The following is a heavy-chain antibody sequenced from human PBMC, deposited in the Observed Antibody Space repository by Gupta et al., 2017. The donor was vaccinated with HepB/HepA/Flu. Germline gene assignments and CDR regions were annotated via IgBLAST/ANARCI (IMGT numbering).Heavy chain of an antibody. V-gene: IGHV3-9*01. D-gene: IGHD6-19*01. CDR2: ISWNSGSI. CDR1: GFPFDDSA. Sequence: EVQLVESGGGLVQPGRSLRLSCAASGFPFDDSAMHWGRQAPGKGLEWVSGISWNSGSIGYADSVKGRFTISRDNAKNSLYLQMNSLRAEDTALYYCAKDKSLYSSGWWYFDLWGRGTLVTVSS. CDR3: AKDKSLYSSGWWYFDL. J-gene: IGHJ2*01.